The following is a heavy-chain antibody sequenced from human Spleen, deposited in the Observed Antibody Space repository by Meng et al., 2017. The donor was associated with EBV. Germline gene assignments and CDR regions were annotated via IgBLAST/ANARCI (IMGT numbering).Heavy chain of an antibody. D-gene: IGHD1-26*01. CDR1: GGAVRNSNW. CDR3: TRDIVGVTNF. CDR2: IFHSGTT. J-gene: IGHJ4*02. Sequence: GSGLGLVKPSGTLSLTCAVSGGAVRNSNWGSRVRRTPGKGLEWLGEIFHSGTTNYNPSLKSRATISLDKPKNQFSLNLISVTAADTALYSCTRDIVGVTNFWGQGILVTVSS. V-gene: IGHV4-4*02.